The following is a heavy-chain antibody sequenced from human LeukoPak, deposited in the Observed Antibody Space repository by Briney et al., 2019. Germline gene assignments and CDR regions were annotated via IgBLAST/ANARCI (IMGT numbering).Heavy chain of an antibody. CDR3: AREHGYTSSWYVDY. V-gene: IGHV3-48*04. Sequence: GGSLRLSCAASGFTFSTSSFNWVRQAPGKGLEWISYISSSGSTIYYADSVKGQFTISRDNAKNSLYLQMNSLRAEDTAVYYCAREHGYTSSWYVDYWGQGTLVTVSS. CDR2: ISSSGSTI. D-gene: IGHD6-13*01. J-gene: IGHJ4*02. CDR1: GFTFSTSS.